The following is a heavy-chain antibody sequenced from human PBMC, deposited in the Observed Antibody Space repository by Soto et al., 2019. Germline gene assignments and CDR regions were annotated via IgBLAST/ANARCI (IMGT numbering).Heavy chain of an antibody. CDR1: GFTFSSYA. D-gene: IGHD3-22*01. J-gene: IGHJ4*02. CDR2: ISYDGSNK. Sequence: PGGSLRLSCAASGFTFSSYAMHWVRQAPGKGLEWVAVISYDGSNKYYADSVKGRFTISRDNSKNTLYLQMNSLRAEDTAVYYCARQDYYDSSGPTQFDYWGQGTLVTVSS. V-gene: IGHV3-30-3*01. CDR3: ARQDYYDSSGPTQFDY.